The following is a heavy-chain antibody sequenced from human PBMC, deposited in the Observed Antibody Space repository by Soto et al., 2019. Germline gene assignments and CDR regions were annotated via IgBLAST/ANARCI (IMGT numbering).Heavy chain of an antibody. V-gene: IGHV3-72*01. J-gene: IGHJ4*02. D-gene: IGHD1-26*01. CDR1: GFTLSDHY. CDR2: TKNKANRYIT. CDR3: GRWVSGSPDS. Sequence: EVQLVESGGGLVQPGGSLRLSCAASGFTLSDHYMDWVRQAPGKGLEWVGRTKNKANRYITEYAASVNGRFTISRDDSKNSVYLHMNSLKSEDTAVHYCGRWVSGSPDSWGQGTLVTVSS.